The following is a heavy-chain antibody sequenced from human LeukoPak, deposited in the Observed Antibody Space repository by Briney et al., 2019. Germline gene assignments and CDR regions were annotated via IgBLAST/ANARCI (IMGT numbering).Heavy chain of an antibody. D-gene: IGHD2-2*02. CDR2: INPNSGGT. Sequence: ASVKVSCKASGYTFTGYYMHWVRQAPGQGLEWMGWINPNSGGTNYAQKFQGRVTMTRDTSISTAYMELSRLRSDDTAVYYCARDRIVVVSAAIKAPGVGNNWFDPWGQGTLVTVSS. CDR3: ARDRIVVVSAAIKAPGVGNNWFDP. J-gene: IGHJ5*02. CDR1: GYTFTGYY. V-gene: IGHV1-2*02.